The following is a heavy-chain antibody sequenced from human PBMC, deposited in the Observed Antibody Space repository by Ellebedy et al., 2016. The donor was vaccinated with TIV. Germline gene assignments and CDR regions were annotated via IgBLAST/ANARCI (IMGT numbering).Heavy chain of an antibody. V-gene: IGHV3-53*01. CDR2: IHTGGDT. D-gene: IGHD1-20*01. CDR1: GFTVSYTY. CDR3: ARRITGTYGDDALDI. J-gene: IGHJ3*02. Sequence: GGSLRLSCAASGFTVSYTYMSWVRQAPGKGLEWVSVIHTGGDTYYADSVKGRFTISRDSSKNTLYLQMNSLIAEDTAVYYCARRITGTYGDDALDIWGQGTMVTVSS.